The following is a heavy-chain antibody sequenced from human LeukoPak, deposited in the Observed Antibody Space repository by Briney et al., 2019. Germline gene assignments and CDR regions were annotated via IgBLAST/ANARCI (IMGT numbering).Heavy chain of an antibody. CDR3: ARYYGGNSACDY. CDR1: GFTFSSYE. V-gene: IGHV3-48*01. CDR2: ISSSSSSI. Sequence: GGSLRLSCAASGFTFSSYEMNWVRQAPGKGLEWVSFISSSSSSIYYADSVKGRFTISRDNAKNSLYLEMNSLRAEDTAVYYCARYYGGNSACDYWGQGTLVTVSS. D-gene: IGHD4-23*01. J-gene: IGHJ4*02.